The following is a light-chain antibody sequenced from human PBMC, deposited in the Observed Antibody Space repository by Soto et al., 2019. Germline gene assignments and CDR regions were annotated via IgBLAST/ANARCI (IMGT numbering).Light chain of an antibody. V-gene: IGKV3-20*01. CDR3: QQYGSSPGT. J-gene: IGKJ1*01. Sequence: ETVLTSSRGPLPLSPVERDTIYCSFSQSVRDRYLAWYQQKPGQAPSLLIYDTSTRATGVPDRFSGSGSGTDFALTISRVEPEDFAIYFCQQYGSSPGTFGQGTKVDI. CDR2: DTS. CDR1: QSVRDRY.